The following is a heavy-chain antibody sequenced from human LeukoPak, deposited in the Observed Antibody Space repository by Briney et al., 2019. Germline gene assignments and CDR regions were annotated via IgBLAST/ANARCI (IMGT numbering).Heavy chain of an antibody. Sequence: EASVKVSCKASGYTFTSYGISWVRQAPGQGLEWMGWISAYNGNTNYAQKLQGRVTMTTDTSTSTAYMELRSLRSEDTAVYYCARDPSVRYFDWLLDYWGQGTLVTVSS. CDR3: ARDPSVRYFDWLLDY. V-gene: IGHV1-18*01. J-gene: IGHJ4*02. D-gene: IGHD3-9*01. CDR1: GYTFTSYG. CDR2: ISAYNGNT.